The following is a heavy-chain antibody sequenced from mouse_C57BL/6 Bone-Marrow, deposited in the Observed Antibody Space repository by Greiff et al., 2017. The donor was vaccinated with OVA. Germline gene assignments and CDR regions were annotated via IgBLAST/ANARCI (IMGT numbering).Heavy chain of an antibody. V-gene: IGHV14-4*01. CDR1: GFNIKDDY. CDR2: IDPENGDT. CDR3: TGGSGGY. J-gene: IGHJ2*01. D-gene: IGHD1-1*01. Sequence: VQLKESGAELVRPGASVKLSCTASGFNIKDDYMHWVKQRPEQGLEWIGWIDPENGDTEYASKFQGKATITADTSSNTAYLQLSSLTSEDTAVYYCTGGSGGYWGQGTTLTVSS.